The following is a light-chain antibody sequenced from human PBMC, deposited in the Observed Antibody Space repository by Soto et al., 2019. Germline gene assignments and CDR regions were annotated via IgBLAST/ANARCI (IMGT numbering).Light chain of an antibody. Sequence: EIVLTQSPGTLSLSPGEGATLSCRASQSVSSRWLVWYQQKPGQAPRLLIYGASSRATGIPDRFSGSGSGTDVTLTISRLEPEDFAVYYCQQYGSSPNTFGQGTKVEMK. J-gene: IGKJ2*01. CDR1: QSVSSRW. CDR3: QQYGSSPNT. CDR2: GAS. V-gene: IGKV3-20*01.